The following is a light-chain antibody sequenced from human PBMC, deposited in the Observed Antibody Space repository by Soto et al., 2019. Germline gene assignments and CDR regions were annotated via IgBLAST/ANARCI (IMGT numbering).Light chain of an antibody. CDR1: QSITTW. CDR2: KAT. CDR3: QQYNDYQYT. V-gene: IGKV1-5*03. J-gene: IGKJ2*01. Sequence: DIQMTQSPSTLSASVGDRVTITCRASQSITTWLAWYQQKPGKAPKLLIYKATNLQSGVPSRFSGSGSGTAFSLTISSLQPEDFAIYYCQQYNDYQYTFGQGTKLEIK.